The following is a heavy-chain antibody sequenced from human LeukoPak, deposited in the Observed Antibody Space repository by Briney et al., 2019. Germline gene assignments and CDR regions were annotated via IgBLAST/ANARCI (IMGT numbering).Heavy chain of an antibody. CDR3: ARAPLADPPPNDSSSYISNNYYHMDV. V-gene: IGHV1-18*01. CDR2: ISAYNDNP. D-gene: IGHD4-11*01. J-gene: IGHJ6*03. Sequence: ASVKVSCKASGYTFTNYGITWLRQAPGQGLEWMGWISAYNDNPNYAQKVQGRVTMTTDTSTTTAYMELKGLRSDDTASYYCARAPLADPPPNDSSSYISNNYYHMDVWGKGTTVTVSS. CDR1: GYTFTNYG.